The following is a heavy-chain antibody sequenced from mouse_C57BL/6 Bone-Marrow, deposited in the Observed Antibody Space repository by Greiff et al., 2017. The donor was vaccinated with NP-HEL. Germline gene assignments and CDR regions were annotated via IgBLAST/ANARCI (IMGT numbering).Heavy chain of an antibody. CDR3: ARRLRSYFDV. V-gene: IGHV5-16*01. CDR2: INYDGSST. D-gene: IGHD1-1*01. J-gene: IGHJ1*03. Sequence: EVNVVESEGGLVQPGSSMKLSCTASGFTFSDYYMAWVRQVPEKGLEWVANINYDGSSTYYLDSLKSRFIISRDNAKNILYLQMSSLKSEDTATYYCARRLRSYFDVWGTGTTVTVSS. CDR1: GFTFSDYY.